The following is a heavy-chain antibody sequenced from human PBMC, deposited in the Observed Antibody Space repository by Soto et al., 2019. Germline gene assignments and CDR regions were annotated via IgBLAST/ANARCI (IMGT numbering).Heavy chain of an antibody. J-gene: IGHJ6*03. CDR3: ASVEYYGSGRDYYYYYMDV. D-gene: IGHD3-10*01. Sequence: SETLSLTCAVSSGSISSSNWWSWVRQPPGKGLEWIGEIYHSGSTNYNPSLKSRVTISVDKSKNQFSLKLSSVTAADTAVYYCASVEYYGSGRDYYYYYMDVWGKGTTVTVSS. V-gene: IGHV4-4*02. CDR1: SGSISSSNW. CDR2: IYHSGST.